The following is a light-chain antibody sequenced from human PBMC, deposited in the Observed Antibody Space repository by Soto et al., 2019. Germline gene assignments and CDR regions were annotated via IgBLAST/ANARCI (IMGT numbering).Light chain of an antibody. V-gene: IGKV3-20*01. CDR1: QSVSSSY. Sequence: EIVLPQSPGALSLSPGERATLSCRASQSVSSSYLAWYQQKPGQAPRLLIYGASSRATGIPDRFSGSGSGTDFTLTISRLEPEDFAVYYCQQYGSSRWTFGQGTKVDIK. CDR2: GAS. J-gene: IGKJ1*01. CDR3: QQYGSSRWT.